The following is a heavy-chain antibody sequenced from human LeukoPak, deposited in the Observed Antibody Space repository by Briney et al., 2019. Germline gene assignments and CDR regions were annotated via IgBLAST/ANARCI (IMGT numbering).Heavy chain of an antibody. J-gene: IGHJ4*02. CDR1: GFNFDRYT. CDR2: AGWAGGTT. CDR3: AKELDTMFFDY. Sequence: GGSLRLSCATSGFNFDRYTVHWVRKAPGKGLEWVSLAGWAGGTTFYSDSVRGRFTISRDSGRKSVYLQMNSLTTDDTAFYFCAKELDTMFFDYWGQGALVTVSS. D-gene: IGHD3-10*02. V-gene: IGHV3-43*01.